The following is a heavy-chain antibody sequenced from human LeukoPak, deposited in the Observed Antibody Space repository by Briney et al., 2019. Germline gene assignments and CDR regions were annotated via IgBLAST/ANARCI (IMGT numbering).Heavy chain of an antibody. CDR2: IYYSGSI. D-gene: IGHD6-19*01. CDR1: GGSISSSSYY. J-gene: IGHJ4*02. Sequence: SETLSLTCTVSGGSISSSSYYWGWIRQPPGKGLEWIVSIYYSGSIYYNPSLKSRVSITVDTSKNQFSLKLSSVTAADTAVYYCARHGIAVADFDYWGQGTLVTVPS. CDR3: ARHGIAVADFDY. V-gene: IGHV4-39*01.